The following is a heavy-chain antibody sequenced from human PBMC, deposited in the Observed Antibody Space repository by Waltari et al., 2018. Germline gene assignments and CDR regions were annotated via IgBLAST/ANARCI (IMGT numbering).Heavy chain of an antibody. Sequence: QVQLQQWGAGLLKPSETLSLTGAVYGGSFRGYYWSWVRPPPGKGLEWIGEINHSGSTNYNPSLKSRVTISVDTPKNQFSLKLSSVTAADTAVYYCARGDGDQRGNWFDPWGQGTLVTVSS. J-gene: IGHJ5*02. CDR2: INHSGST. CDR3: ARGDGDQRGNWFDP. V-gene: IGHV4-34*01. CDR1: GGSFRGYY. D-gene: IGHD4-17*01.